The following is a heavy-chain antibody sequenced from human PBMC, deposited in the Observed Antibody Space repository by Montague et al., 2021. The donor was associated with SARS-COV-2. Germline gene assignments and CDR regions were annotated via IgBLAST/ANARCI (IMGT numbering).Heavy chain of an antibody. CDR2: INHSGTT. CDR1: GGSFSGYY. J-gene: IGHJ4*02. CDR3: ARWDPQTLTLIGLRGKSASDY. V-gene: IGHV4-34*01. D-gene: IGHD4-23*01. Sequence: TLSLTCAVYGGSFSGYYWTWIRQSPGKGLEWIAEINHSGTTNYNFNPPLRSRVTISVDTSKSQFSLKLSSVTAADTGVYYCARWDPQTLTLIGLRGKSASDYWGQGTLVTVSS.